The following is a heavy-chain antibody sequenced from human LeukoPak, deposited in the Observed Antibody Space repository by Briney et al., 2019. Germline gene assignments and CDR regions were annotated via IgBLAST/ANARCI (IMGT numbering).Heavy chain of an antibody. CDR3: AKDRLAAAGTGGVLDY. J-gene: IGHJ4*02. CDR1: GFTFSSYW. D-gene: IGHD6-13*01. CDR2: IRYDGSNK. Sequence: GGSLRLSCAPSGFTFSSYWMSWVRQAPGKGLEWVAFIRYDGSNKYYADSVKGRFTISRDNSKNTLYLQMDSLRAEDTAVYYCAKDRLAAAGTGGVLDYWGQGTLVTVSS. V-gene: IGHV3-30*02.